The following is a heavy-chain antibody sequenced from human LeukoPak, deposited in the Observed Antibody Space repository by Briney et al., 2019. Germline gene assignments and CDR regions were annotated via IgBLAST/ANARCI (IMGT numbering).Heavy chain of an antibody. CDR2: IYFSGTT. CDR3: ARQRGWWDSFDY. D-gene: IGHD2-15*01. Sequence: PSETLSLTCTVSGASISSYYWSWIRQPPGKGLEWVGYIYFSGTTSYNPSLKSRVTISVDTSKNQFSLRLTSVTAADTAVYYCARQRGWWDSFDYWGQGTLVTVSS. CDR1: GASISSYY. V-gene: IGHV4-59*08. J-gene: IGHJ4*02.